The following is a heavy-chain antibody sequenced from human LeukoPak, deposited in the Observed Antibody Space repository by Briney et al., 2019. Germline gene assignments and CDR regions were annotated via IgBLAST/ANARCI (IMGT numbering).Heavy chain of an antibody. CDR3: ARDQRGWELLSRLRQFYWYFDL. V-gene: IGHV3-7*01. D-gene: IGHD1-26*01. J-gene: IGHJ2*01. CDR2: IKQDGSEK. Sequence: GGSLRLSCAASGFTFSSYSMNWVRQAPGKGLEWVANIKQDGSEKYYVDSVKGRFTISRDNAKNSLYLQMNSLRAEDTAVYYCARDQRGWELLSRLRQFYWYFDLWGRGTLVTVSS. CDR1: GFTFSSYS.